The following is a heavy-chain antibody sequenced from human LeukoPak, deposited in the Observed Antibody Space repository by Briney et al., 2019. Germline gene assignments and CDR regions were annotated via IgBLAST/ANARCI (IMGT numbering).Heavy chain of an antibody. V-gene: IGHV4-39*01. CDR2: IYYSGRT. J-gene: IGHJ5*02. CDR1: GGSISSSSYY. CDR3: TRGIYNDYRRRQGNWFDP. D-gene: IGHD3-16*01. Sequence: SSETLSLTCTVSGGSISSSSYYWGWIRQPPGKGLEWIGTIYYSGRTYYNPSLKSRVTISVDTSKSQFSLNVRSVTAADTAVYYCTRGIYNDYRRRQGNWFDPWGQGTLVTVSS.